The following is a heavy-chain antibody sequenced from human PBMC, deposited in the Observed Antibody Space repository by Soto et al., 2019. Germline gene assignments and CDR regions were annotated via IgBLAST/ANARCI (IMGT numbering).Heavy chain of an antibody. CDR2: ISGSGGST. CDR3: AKIIAAAGPFDY. Sequence: HPGGSLRLSCAASGFTLSSYAMSWVGQAPGKGLGWFSAISGSGGSTYYADSVKGRFTFSRDNSKNTLYLQMNSLRAEDTAVYYCAKIIAAAGPFDYWGQGTLVTVSS. CDR1: GFTLSSYA. D-gene: IGHD6-13*01. J-gene: IGHJ4*02. V-gene: IGHV3-23*01.